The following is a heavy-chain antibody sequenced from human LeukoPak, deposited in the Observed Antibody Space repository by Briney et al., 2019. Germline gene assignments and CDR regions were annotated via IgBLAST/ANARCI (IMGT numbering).Heavy chain of an antibody. V-gene: IGHV4-34*01. CDR2: INHSGST. Sequence: PSETLSLTCAVYGGSFSGYYWSWIRQPPGKGLEWIGEINHSGSTNYNSSLKSRVTISVDTSKNQFSLKLSSVTAADTAVYYCVRGQRSTTMVLRYFDYWGQGTLVTVSS. J-gene: IGHJ4*02. CDR1: GGSFSGYY. D-gene: IGHD5-18*01. CDR3: VRGQRSTTMVLRYFDY.